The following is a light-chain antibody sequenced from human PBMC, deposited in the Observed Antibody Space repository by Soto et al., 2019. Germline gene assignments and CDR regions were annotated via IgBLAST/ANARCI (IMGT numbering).Light chain of an antibody. Sequence: DIQMTQSPSSLSGSVGDRVTITCRASESISRHLNWYQQKPGKAPKLLIYAASSLQNGVPSRFRGGGSGTAFTLTISNLQPDDFATYYCQQTYTTLSISFGQGTRLDIK. CDR1: ESISRH. CDR3: QQTYTTLSIS. V-gene: IGKV1-39*01. CDR2: AAS. J-gene: IGKJ5*01.